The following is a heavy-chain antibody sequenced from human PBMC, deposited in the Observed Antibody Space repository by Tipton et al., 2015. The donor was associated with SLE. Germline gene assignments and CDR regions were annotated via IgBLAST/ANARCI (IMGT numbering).Heavy chain of an antibody. V-gene: IGHV4-59*11. J-gene: IGHJ4*01. D-gene: IGHD2-21*01. CDR2: IDYSGST. CDR1: GGSISSHY. CDR3: ARHSTPVAVVIAKGFDS. Sequence: TLSLTCTVSGGSISSHYWSWIRQPPGKGLEWIGYIDYSGSTNYNPSLKSRVTISVDTSKNQFYLKLSSVTAADTAVYYCARHSTPVAVVIAKGFDSWGHGTLVTVSS.